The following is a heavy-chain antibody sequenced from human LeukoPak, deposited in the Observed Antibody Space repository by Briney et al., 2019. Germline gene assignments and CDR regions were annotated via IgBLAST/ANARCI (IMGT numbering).Heavy chain of an antibody. CDR1: GFTFSSYG. V-gene: IGHV3-33*01. J-gene: IGHJ4*02. Sequence: GRSLRLSCAASGFTFSSYGMHWVRQAPGKGLEWVAVIWYDGSNKYYADSVKGRFTISRDNSKNTLYLQMNSLIAEDTAVYYCASRKVGVTDYFDYWGQGTLVTVSS. CDR3: ASRKVGVTDYFDY. D-gene: IGHD1-26*01. CDR2: IWYDGSNK.